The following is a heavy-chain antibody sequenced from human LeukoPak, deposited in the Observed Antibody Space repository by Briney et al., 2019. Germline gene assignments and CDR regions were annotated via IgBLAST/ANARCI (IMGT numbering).Heavy chain of an antibody. Sequence: SETLSLTCTVSGGSISSYYWSWIRQPPGKGLEWIGYIYYSGSTNYNPSLKSRVTISVDTSKNQFSLKLSSVTAADTAVYYCARDMVRGAFGAFDIWGQGTMVTVSS. CDR2: IYYSGST. J-gene: IGHJ3*02. D-gene: IGHD3-10*01. V-gene: IGHV4-59*01. CDR3: ARDMVRGAFGAFDI. CDR1: GGSISSYY.